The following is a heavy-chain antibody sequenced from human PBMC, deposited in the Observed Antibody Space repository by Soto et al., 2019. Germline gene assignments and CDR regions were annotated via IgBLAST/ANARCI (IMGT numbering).Heavy chain of an antibody. Sequence: ASVKVSCKASGYTFTSYGISWVRQAPGQGLEWMGWISAYNGNTNYAQKLQGRVTMTTDTSTSTAYMELRSLRSDDTAVYYCARDVLRYCSSTSCSWFGPWGQGTLVTVSS. J-gene: IGHJ5*02. V-gene: IGHV1-18*01. CDR2: ISAYNGNT. CDR3: ARDVLRYCSSTSCSWFGP. CDR1: GYTFTSYG. D-gene: IGHD2-2*01.